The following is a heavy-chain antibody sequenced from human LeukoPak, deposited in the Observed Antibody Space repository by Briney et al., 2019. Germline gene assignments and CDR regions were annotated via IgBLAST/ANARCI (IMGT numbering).Heavy chain of an antibody. V-gene: IGHV4-34*01. J-gene: IGHJ4*02. CDR2: INHSGST. D-gene: IGHD3-22*01. CDR1: GGSFSGYY. CDR3: AADSSRYYYY. Sequence: PSETLSLTCAVYGGSFSGYYWSWIRQPPGKGLEWIGEINHSGSTNYNPSLKSRVTISVDTSKNQFSLKLSSVTAADTAVYYCAADSSRYYYYWGQGTLVTVSS.